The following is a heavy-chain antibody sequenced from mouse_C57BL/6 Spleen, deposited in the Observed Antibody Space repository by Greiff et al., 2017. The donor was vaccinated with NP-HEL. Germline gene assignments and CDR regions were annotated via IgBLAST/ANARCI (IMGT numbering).Heavy chain of an antibody. J-gene: IGHJ4*01. CDR2: ISYSGST. V-gene: IGHV3-1*01. CDR1: GYSITSGYD. CDR3: ARASYYYGSSWAMDY. Sequence: EVQLQESGPGMVKPSQSLSLTCTVTGYSITSGYDWHWLRHFPGNKLEWMGYISYSGSTNYNPSLKSRISITHDTSKNHFFLKLNSVTTEDTATYYCARASYYYGSSWAMDYWGQGTSVTVSS. D-gene: IGHD1-1*01.